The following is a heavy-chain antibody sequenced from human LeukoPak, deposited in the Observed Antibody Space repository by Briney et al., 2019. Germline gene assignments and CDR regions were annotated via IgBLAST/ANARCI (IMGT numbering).Heavy chain of an antibody. CDR1: GFTVSSNY. V-gene: IGHV3-66*01. CDR2: IHSGGGT. CDR3: ARSRGTFFPHDY. J-gene: IGHJ4*02. Sequence: GGSLRLSCAVSGFTVSSNYMSWVRQAPGKGLEWVSVIHSGGGTYYADSVKGRFTISRDNSKNTVYLQMNSLRVEDTAVYYCARSRGTFFPHDYGGQGTLVTVSS. D-gene: IGHD3-10*01.